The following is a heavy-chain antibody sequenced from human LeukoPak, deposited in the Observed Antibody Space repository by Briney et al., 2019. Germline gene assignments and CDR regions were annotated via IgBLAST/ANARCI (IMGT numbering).Heavy chain of an antibody. Sequence: GGSLRLSCAASGFTFDDYAMHWVRQAPGKGLEWVSGISWNSGSIGYADSVKGRFTISRDNAKNSLYLQMNSLRAEDTAVYYCAKDLRVDTAMVDWFDPWGQGTLVTVPS. CDR3: AKDLRVDTAMVDWFDP. J-gene: IGHJ5*02. V-gene: IGHV3-9*01. D-gene: IGHD5-18*01. CDR2: ISWNSGSI. CDR1: GFTFDDYA.